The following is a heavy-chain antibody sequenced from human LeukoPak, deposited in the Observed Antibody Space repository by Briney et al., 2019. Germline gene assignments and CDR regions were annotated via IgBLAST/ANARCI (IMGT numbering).Heavy chain of an antibody. D-gene: IGHD1-14*01. Sequence: SETLSLTCSVSVGAFRRWRWSWLRQPAGKGLEWIGRFCTTGSTNYSRSLKSRVTMSVDTFKNQFSLTLVSVTAAGTAVYFCATGGEGLDVWGQGIMVTVSS. CDR1: VGAFRRWR. V-gene: IGHV4-4*07. J-gene: IGHJ6*02. CDR2: FCTTGST. CDR3: ATGGEGLDV.